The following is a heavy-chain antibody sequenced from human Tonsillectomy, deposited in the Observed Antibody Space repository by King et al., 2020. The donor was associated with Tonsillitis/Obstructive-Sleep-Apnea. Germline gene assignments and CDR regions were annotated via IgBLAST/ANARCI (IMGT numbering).Heavy chain of an antibody. Sequence: VQLQQWGAGMLKPSEPLSLTCGVYGGSFSGYNWSWLRQPPGKGLEWIGEINHSGSTNYNPSLKSRVTISVDTSKNQFSLKLSSVTAADTAVYYCARGEKRDIVVVPAALDFDYWGQGTLVTVSS. CDR3: ARGEKRDIVVVPAALDFDY. J-gene: IGHJ4*02. CDR1: GGSFSGYN. CDR2: INHSGST. D-gene: IGHD2-2*01. V-gene: IGHV4-34*01.